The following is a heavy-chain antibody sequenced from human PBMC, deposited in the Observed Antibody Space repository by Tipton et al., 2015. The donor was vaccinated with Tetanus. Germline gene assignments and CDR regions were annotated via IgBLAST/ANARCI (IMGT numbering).Heavy chain of an antibody. CDR2: INHSGST. J-gene: IGHJ2*01. CDR3: ARGGSYSYGPRGFDL. V-gene: IGHV4-34*01. CDR1: GGSFSAYY. D-gene: IGHD5-18*01. Sequence: TLSLTCAVYGGSFSAYYWSWIRQSPGKGLEWIGEINHSGSTTYSPSFKSRVTISVDTPKNQFSLKLTSLTVADTAVYYCARGGSYSYGPRGFDLWGRGTIVTVSS.